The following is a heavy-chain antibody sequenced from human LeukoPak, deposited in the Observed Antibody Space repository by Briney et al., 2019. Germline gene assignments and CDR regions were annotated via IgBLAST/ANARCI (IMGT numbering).Heavy chain of an antibody. CDR2: VWYDGSNK. D-gene: IGHD5-12*01. Sequence: GRSLRLSCAASGFTFSSHGMHWVRQAPGKGLEWVAVVWYDGSNKYYADSVKGRFTISRDNSKNTLYLQMNSLRAEDTAVYYCAKDLGGGYGIFDYWGQGTLVTVSS. CDR1: GFTFSSHG. V-gene: IGHV3-33*06. J-gene: IGHJ4*02. CDR3: AKDLGGGYGIFDY.